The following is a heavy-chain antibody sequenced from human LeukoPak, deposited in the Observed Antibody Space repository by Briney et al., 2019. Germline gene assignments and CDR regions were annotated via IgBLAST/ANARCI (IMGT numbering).Heavy chain of an antibody. CDR3: AKGGALPRNWFDP. V-gene: IGHV3-30*02. Sequence: GGSLRLSCEASGFTFGTFWMSWVRQAPGKGLEWVAFIRYDGSNKYYADSVKGRFTISRDNSKNTLYLQMNSLRAEDTAVYHCAKGGALPRNWFDPWGQGTLVTVSS. D-gene: IGHD4-17*01. CDR1: GFTFGTFW. CDR2: IRYDGSNK. J-gene: IGHJ5*02.